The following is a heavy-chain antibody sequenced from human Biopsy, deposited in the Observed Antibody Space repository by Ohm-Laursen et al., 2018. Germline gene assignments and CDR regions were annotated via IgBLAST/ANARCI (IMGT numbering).Heavy chain of an antibody. Sequence: VKVSCKASGYTFIDYYIHWVRQAPGQGLEWMGWVNPNNGDKKFAPDFQGRLTMTRDKSISTAYMELIRLRSDDTAVYYCARGPLGPLLEWLLFQTSIDVWGQGTTVTVSS. V-gene: IGHV1-2*07. CDR1: GYTFIDYY. CDR2: VNPNNGDK. J-gene: IGHJ6*02. D-gene: IGHD3-3*01. CDR3: ARGPLGPLLEWLLFQTSIDV.